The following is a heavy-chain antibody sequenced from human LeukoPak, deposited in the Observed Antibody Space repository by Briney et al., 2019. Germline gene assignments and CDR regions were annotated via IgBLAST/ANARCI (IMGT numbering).Heavy chain of an antibody. J-gene: IGHJ4*02. CDR2: INPNSGGT. V-gene: IGHV1-2*02. CDR1: GYTFTGYY. CDR3: ARATAAPSSYYVDH. Sequence: ASVKVSCKASGYTFTGYYMHWVRQAPGQGLEWMGWINPNSGGTNYAQKFQGRVTMTRDTSISTAYMELSRLRSDDTAVYYCARATAAPSSYYVDHWGQGTLVTVSS. D-gene: IGHD6-25*01.